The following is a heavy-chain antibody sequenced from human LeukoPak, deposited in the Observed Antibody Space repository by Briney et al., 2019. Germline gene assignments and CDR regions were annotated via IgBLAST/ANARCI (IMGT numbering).Heavy chain of an antibody. D-gene: IGHD6-13*01. V-gene: IGHV4-59*01. Sequence: PSETLSLTCTVSGVPISSYYWSWIRQSPGKGLEWIGYIYYSGSTNYNPSLKSRVTISVDTSKNQFSLRLSSVTAAGTAVYYCARDTAGTGHWGQGTLVTVSS. CDR3: ARDTAGTGH. CDR1: GVPISSYY. J-gene: IGHJ4*02. CDR2: IYYSGST.